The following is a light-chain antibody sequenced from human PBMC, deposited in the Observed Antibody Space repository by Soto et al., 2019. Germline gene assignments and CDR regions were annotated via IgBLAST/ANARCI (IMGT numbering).Light chain of an antibody. CDR3: QQYGSLFT. Sequence: EIVLTQSPGTLSLSPGERATLSCRASQSVSSSNLAWYQQKPGQAPRLLIYGASSRATGIPDRFSGSGSGTDFTLTISRLEPEDFAVYYCQQYGSLFTFGGGTKVEIK. V-gene: IGKV3-20*01. J-gene: IGKJ4*01. CDR1: QSVSSSN. CDR2: GAS.